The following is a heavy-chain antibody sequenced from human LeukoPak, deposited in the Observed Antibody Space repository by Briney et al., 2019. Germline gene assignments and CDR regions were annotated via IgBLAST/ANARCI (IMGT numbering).Heavy chain of an antibody. D-gene: IGHD3/OR15-3a*01. CDR3: TTDSYDL. CDR1: GFTFSSYA. CDR2: ILRKTDGGTT. J-gene: IGHJ4*01. Sequence: GGSLRLSCAASGFTFSSYAMSWVRQAPGKGLEWVGRILRKTDGGTTDYAAPVKGRFSISRDDSKNTLYLQMNSLKTEDTAVYYCTTDSYDLWGHGTLVLVSS. V-gene: IGHV3-15*01.